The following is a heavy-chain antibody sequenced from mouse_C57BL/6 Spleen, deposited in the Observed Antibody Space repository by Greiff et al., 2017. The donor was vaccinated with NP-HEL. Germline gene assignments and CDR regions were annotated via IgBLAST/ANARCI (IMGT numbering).Heavy chain of an antibody. CDR2: IDPETGGT. D-gene: IGHD1-1*01. V-gene: IGHV1-15*01. Sequence: QVQLKQSGAELVRPGASVTLSCKASGYTFTDYEMHWVKQTPVHGLEWIGAIDPETGGTAYNQKFKGKAILTADKSSSTAYMELRSLTSEDSAVYYCTSGYYGTRDYWGQGTTLTVSS. CDR1: GYTFTDYE. J-gene: IGHJ2*01. CDR3: TSGYYGTRDY.